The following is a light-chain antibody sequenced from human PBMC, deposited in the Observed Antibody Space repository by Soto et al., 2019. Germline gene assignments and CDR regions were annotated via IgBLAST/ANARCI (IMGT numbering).Light chain of an antibody. V-gene: IGLV1-40*01. J-gene: IGLJ2*01. CDR2: GDN. CDR1: SSNIGSFYD. CDR3: QSYDNSLTHVV. Sequence: QSVLTQPPSVSGAPGQRVTIPCTGSSSNIGSFYDVHWYQQLPGTVPKLLIYGDNNRPSGVPDRFSGSKSGTAASLAITGLQAEDEADYYCQSYDNSLTHVVFGGGTKVTVL.